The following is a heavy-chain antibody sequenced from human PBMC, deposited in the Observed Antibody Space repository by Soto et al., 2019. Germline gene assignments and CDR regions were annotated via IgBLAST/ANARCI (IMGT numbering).Heavy chain of an antibody. D-gene: IGHD4-17*01. V-gene: IGHV1-69*06. J-gene: IGHJ6*02. Sequence: QVQLMQSGAEVRKPGSSVTVSCKASGGTFSSNPISWVRQAPGQGLEWMGGIIPIFATPHYARRFLDRVTLTADRSTNTACMELSGVTAEETAIYYCARDLSAVKRLESFKYYRMDVWGQGTTVTVS. CDR2: IIPIFATP. CDR3: ARDLSAVKRLESFKYYRMDV. CDR1: GGTFSSNP.